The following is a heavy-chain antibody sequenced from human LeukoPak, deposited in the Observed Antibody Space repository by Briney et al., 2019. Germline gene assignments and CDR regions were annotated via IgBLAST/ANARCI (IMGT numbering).Heavy chain of an antibody. Sequence: ASVKVSCKASGYTFTGYYMHWVRQAPGQGLEWMGRINPNSGGTNYAQKFQGRVTMTGDTSISTAYMELSRLRSDDTAVYYCARLKYYGDYGIDYWGQGTLVTVSS. J-gene: IGHJ4*02. V-gene: IGHV1-2*06. CDR3: ARLKYYGDYGIDY. CDR1: GYTFTGYY. D-gene: IGHD4-17*01. CDR2: INPNSGGT.